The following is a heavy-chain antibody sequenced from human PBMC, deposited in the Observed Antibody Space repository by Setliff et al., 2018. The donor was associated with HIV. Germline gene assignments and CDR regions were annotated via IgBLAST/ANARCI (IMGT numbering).Heavy chain of an antibody. CDR2: VYPGDSSP. V-gene: IGHV5-51*01. CDR1: GYTFTGYY. CDR3: ARQAVDCSGGTCYSTSAFDY. J-gene: IGHJ4*02. Sequence: ASVKVSCKASGYTFTGYYVHWVRQAPGQGLEWMGIVYPGDSSPKYSPSFQGQVTISADRSIGTTYLQWSSLRASDTAMYYCARQAVDCSGGTCYSTSAFDYWGQGTLVTVSS. D-gene: IGHD2-15*01.